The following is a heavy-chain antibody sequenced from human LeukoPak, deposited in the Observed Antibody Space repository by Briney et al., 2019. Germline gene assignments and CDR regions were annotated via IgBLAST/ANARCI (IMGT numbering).Heavy chain of an antibody. J-gene: IGHJ4*02. CDR1: GFTFDDYA. D-gene: IGHD1-26*01. Sequence: PGGSLRLSCAASGFTFDDYAMHWVRQAPGKGLEWVSGISWNSGSIGYADSVKGRFTISRDNAKNSLYLQMNSLRAEDTALYYCAKDLRGIVGATGYFDYWGQGTLVTVSS. CDR2: ISWNSGSI. CDR3: AKDLRGIVGATGYFDY. V-gene: IGHV3-9*01.